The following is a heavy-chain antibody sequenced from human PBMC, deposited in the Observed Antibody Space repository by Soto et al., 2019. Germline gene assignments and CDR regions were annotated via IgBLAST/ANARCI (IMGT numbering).Heavy chain of an antibody. Sequence: QLQLQESGSGLVKPSQTLSLTCAVSGGSISSGGYSCNWIRQPPGKGLEWIGYIYHSGSTYYNPSRKSRVTISVDRSKNQFSLELSSVTAADTAVYYCARGMTTVTTFDYWGQGTLVTVSS. CDR1: GGSISSGGYS. J-gene: IGHJ4*02. V-gene: IGHV4-30-2*01. CDR2: IYHSGST. D-gene: IGHD4-17*01. CDR3: ARGMTTVTTFDY.